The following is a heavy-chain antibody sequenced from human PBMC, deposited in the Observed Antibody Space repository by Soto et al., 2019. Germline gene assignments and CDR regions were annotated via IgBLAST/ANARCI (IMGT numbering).Heavy chain of an antibody. D-gene: IGHD5-18*01. Sequence: EVQLEESGGGLVHPGGSLRLSCAASGFTFSTFWMHWVRQVPGKGLVWVSRVNSDGTTTTYADSVKGRFTISRDNAKNTLYLQMNSLRAEDTAVYYCVIDSDTYGYYKADYWGQGTLVTVSS. CDR2: VNSDGTTT. CDR3: VIDSDTYGYYKADY. J-gene: IGHJ4*02. V-gene: IGHV3-74*03. CDR1: GFTFSTFW.